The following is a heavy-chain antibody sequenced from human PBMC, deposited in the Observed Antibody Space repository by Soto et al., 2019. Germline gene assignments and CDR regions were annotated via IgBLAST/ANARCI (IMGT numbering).Heavy chain of an antibody. CDR3: ARRYGWAFDI. CDR1: GDSISSGGYY. Sequence: SETLSLTCTVSGDSISSGGYYWSWIRQHPGKGLEWIGCIYYSGSTYYNPSLKSRVIISVDTSKNQFSLKLSSVTAADTAVYYCARRYGWAFDIWGQGTMVTVSS. J-gene: IGHJ3*02. V-gene: IGHV4-31*03. D-gene: IGHD3-16*01. CDR2: IYYSGST.